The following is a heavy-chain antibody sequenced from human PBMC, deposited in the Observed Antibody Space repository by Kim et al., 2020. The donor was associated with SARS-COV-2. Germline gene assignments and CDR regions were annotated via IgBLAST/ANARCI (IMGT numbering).Heavy chain of an antibody. V-gene: IGHV3-43*02. CDR1: GFTFDDYA. CDR3: AKDVLMVYASAYYYYYGMDV. D-gene: IGHD2-8*01. J-gene: IGHJ6*02. CDR2: ISGDGGST. Sequence: GGSLRLSCAASGFTFDDYAMHWVRQAPGKGLEWVSLISGDGGSTYYADSVKGRFTISRDNSKNSLYLQMNSLRTEDTALYYCAKDVLMVYASAYYYYYGMDVWGQGTTVTVSS.